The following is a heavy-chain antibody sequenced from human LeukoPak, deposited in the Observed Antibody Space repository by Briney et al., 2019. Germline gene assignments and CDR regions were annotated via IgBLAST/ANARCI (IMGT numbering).Heavy chain of an antibody. D-gene: IGHD6-13*01. Sequence: PSETLSLTCAVYGGSFSGYHWSWIRQPPGKGLEWIGEINHSGSTNYNPSLKSRVTISVDTSKNQFSLKLSSVTAADTAVYYCARAQAAATRIRTLDYWGQGTLVTVSS. V-gene: IGHV4-34*01. CDR2: INHSGST. J-gene: IGHJ4*02. CDR1: GGSFSGYH. CDR3: ARAQAAATRIRTLDY.